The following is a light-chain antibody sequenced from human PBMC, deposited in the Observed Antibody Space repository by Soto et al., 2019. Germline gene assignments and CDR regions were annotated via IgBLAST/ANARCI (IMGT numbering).Light chain of an antibody. CDR3: GTWDSSLSAWV. J-gene: IGLJ3*02. CDR2: DNN. V-gene: IGLV1-51*01. Sequence: QSVLTQPPSVSAAPGQKVSISGSGSTSNIGNNYVSWYQQLPGTDPKLLIYDNNKRPSGIPDRFSGSKSGTSATLRITGRQPGDEADYYCGTWDSSLSAWVLGGGTKLTVL. CDR1: TSNIGNNY.